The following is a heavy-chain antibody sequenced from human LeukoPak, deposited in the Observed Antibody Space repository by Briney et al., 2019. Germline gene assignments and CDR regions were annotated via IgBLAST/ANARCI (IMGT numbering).Heavy chain of an antibody. CDR2: ISGSGGST. Sequence: GRSLRLSCAASGFTFSSYGMSWVRQAPGKGLEWVSAISGSGGSTYYANSVKGRFTISRDSSKNTMYLQMNSLRVEDTAMYYCGRDVGPWGQGTLVTVSS. CDR3: GRDVGP. V-gene: IGHV3-23*01. CDR1: GFTFSSYG. J-gene: IGHJ5*02.